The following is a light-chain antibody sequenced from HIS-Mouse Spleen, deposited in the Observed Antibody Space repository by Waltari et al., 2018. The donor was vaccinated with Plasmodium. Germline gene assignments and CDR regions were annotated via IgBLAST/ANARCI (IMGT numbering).Light chain of an antibody. CDR3: SSYAGSNNLV. CDR2: EVS. CDR1: SSDVGGYNY. Sequence: QSALTQPPSASGSPGQSVTISCTGTSSDVGGYNYVSWYQQHPGKAPKLMIYEVSKRASGVPDRFSGSKSGNTASLTVSWLQAEDEADYYCSSYAGSNNLVFGGGTKLTVL. J-gene: IGLJ2*01. V-gene: IGLV2-8*01.